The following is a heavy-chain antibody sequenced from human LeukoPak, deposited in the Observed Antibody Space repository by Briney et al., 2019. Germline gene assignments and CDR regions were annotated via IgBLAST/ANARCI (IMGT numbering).Heavy chain of an antibody. CDR2: ISGSGGST. CDR1: GFTFRSYA. J-gene: IGHJ6*02. Sequence: PGGSLRLSCAASGFTFRSYAMNWVRQAPGKGLEWVSAISGSGGSTYYADSVKGRFTISRDNSKNTLYLQMNSLRAEDTAVYYCAKILVRGVIITSHYYGMDVWGQGTTVTVSS. D-gene: IGHD3-10*01. CDR3: AKILVRGVIITSHYYGMDV. V-gene: IGHV3-23*01.